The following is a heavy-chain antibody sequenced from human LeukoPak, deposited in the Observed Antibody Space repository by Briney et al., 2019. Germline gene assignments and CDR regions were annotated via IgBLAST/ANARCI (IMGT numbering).Heavy chain of an antibody. V-gene: IGHV3-48*03. CDR1: GFTFSGYE. Sequence: GGSLRLSCASSGFTFSGYEMNWVRQAPGRGLEWLSYINDRGRTTHYADSVKGRFTISRDNSKNTQSLQMNSLRAEDTAVYYCAKSQSGSVDAFDIWGQGTMVTVSS. J-gene: IGHJ3*02. CDR2: INDRGRTT. D-gene: IGHD3-10*01. CDR3: AKSQSGSVDAFDI.